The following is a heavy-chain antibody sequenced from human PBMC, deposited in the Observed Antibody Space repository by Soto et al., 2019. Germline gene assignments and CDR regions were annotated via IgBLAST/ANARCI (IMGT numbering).Heavy chain of an antibody. CDR1: GGTFRTFA. CDR2: IIPVFGTP. V-gene: IGHV1-69*13. D-gene: IGHD3-10*01. J-gene: IGHJ6*02. CDR3: ARGGSTMVRGPLVYGLDV. Sequence: SVKVSCKASGGTFRTFAISWVREAPGQGPEWMGGIIPVFGTPNYAQKFQGRVTITADESTSTAYMELSSLRSEDTAVYYCARGGSTMVRGPLVYGLDVWGQGTTVTVSS.